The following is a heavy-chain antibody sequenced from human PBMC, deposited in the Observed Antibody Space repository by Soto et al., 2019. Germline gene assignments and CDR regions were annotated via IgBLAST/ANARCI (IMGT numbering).Heavy chain of an antibody. Sequence: GGSLRLSCAASGFTFSDYYMSWIRQAPGKGLEWVSYISSSGSTIYYADSVKGRFTISRDNAKNSLYLQMNSLRAEDTAVYYCAKGFIVVVTVLRPDDAFDVWGQGTLVTVSS. D-gene: IGHD2-21*02. V-gene: IGHV3-11*01. CDR3: AKGFIVVVTVLRPDDAFDV. J-gene: IGHJ3*01. CDR2: ISSSGSTI. CDR1: GFTFSDYY.